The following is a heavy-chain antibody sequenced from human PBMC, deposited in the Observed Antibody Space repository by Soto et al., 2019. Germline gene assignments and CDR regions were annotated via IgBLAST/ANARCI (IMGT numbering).Heavy chain of an antibody. CDR1: GFTFSIFA. V-gene: IGHV3-23*01. CDR2: ISGSGGST. CDR3: AKEVSLGSTVDLGY. D-gene: IGHD7-27*01. J-gene: IGHJ4*02. Sequence: LRLSCAASGFTFSIFAMSWVRQSPGKGLEWVSTISGSGGSTYYADAVKGRFSISRDNSMGTLYLQMKSLRVEDTAIYYCAKEVSLGSTVDLGYWGQGTPVTVSS.